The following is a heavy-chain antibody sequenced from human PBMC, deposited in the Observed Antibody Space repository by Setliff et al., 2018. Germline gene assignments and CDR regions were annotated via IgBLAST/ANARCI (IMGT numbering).Heavy chain of an antibody. Sequence: SETLSLTCTVSGGSISSGGYYWSWIRQHPGMGLEWIGYIYYSGSTYHNPSLKTLVTISVDTSKNQFSLKLSSVTAADTAVYYCARGGYSYGYDHGFDIWGQGTMVTVSS. CDR3: ARGGYSYGYDHGFDI. J-gene: IGHJ3*02. V-gene: IGHV4-31*01. CDR2: IYYSGST. CDR1: GGSISSGGYY. D-gene: IGHD5-18*01.